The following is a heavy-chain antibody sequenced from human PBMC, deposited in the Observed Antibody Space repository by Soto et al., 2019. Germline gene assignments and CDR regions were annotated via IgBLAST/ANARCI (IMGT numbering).Heavy chain of an antibody. V-gene: IGHV3-7*01. J-gene: IGHJ6*02. CDR1: GVPLSNYW. CDR3: ARDTSSSYNYYYGMDV. CDR2: IKQDGSEK. Sequence: GGALRLSCLASGVPLSNYWTNWVRQGPGKGLEWVANIKQDGSEKFYVDSVKGRFTISRDNAKNSLYLQMNSLRAEDTAVYFCARDTSSSYNYYYGMDVWGQGTTVTVSS. D-gene: IGHD2-2*01.